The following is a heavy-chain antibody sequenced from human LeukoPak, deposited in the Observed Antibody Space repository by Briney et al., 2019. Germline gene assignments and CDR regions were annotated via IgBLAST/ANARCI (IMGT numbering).Heavy chain of an antibody. CDR1: GFTFGDYA. Sequence: GGSLRLSCTASGFTFGDYAMSWFRQAPGKGLEWVSYISGSSNSIYYADSVKGRFTISRDNAKNSLYLQMNSLRAEDTAVYHCARDVGYRSWFDPWGQGTLVIVSS. CDR2: ISGSSNSI. CDR3: ARDVGYRSWFDP. V-gene: IGHV3-48*01. J-gene: IGHJ5*02. D-gene: IGHD5-18*01.